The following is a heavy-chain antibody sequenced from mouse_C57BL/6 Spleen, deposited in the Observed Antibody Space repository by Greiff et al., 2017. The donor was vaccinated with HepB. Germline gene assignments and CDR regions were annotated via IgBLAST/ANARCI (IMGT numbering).Heavy chain of an antibody. D-gene: IGHD2-13*01. Sequence: EVQLVESGPGLVKPSQSLSLTCSVTGYSITSGYYWNWIRQFPGNKLEWMGYISYDGSNNYNPSLKNRISITRDTSKNQFFLKLNSVTTEDSATYYCAKVGDNYWYFDVWGTGTTVTVSS. CDR1: GYSITSGYY. CDR3: AKVGDNYWYFDV. CDR2: ISYDGSN. V-gene: IGHV3-6*01. J-gene: IGHJ1*03.